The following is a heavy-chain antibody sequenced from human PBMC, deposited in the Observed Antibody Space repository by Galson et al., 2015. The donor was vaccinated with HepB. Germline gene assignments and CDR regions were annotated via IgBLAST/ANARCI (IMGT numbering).Heavy chain of an antibody. CDR2: ISAYNGNT. CDR3: ARAPRYYYGSGSPTKNIGLMTDAFDI. J-gene: IGHJ3*02. CDR1: GYTFTSYG. V-gene: IGHV1-18*04. D-gene: IGHD3-10*01. Sequence: SCKASGYTFTSYGISWVRQAPGQGLEWMGWISAYNGNTNYAQKLQGRVTMTTDTSTSTAYMELRSLRSDDTAVYYCARAPRYYYGSGSPTKNIGLMTDAFDIWGQGTMVTVSS.